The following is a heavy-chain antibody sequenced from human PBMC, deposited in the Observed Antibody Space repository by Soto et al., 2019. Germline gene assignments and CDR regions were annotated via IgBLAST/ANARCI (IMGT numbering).Heavy chain of an antibody. CDR3: ARPLEQHQLGFGMDV. CDR1: GFTFISYA. V-gene: IGHV3-33*01. D-gene: IGHD6-13*01. J-gene: IGHJ6*01. Sequence: QVQLVQSGGGVVQPGGPLRLSCPASGFTFISYAMHWVRQAPGKGLEWVAVIWYDGSKIYYADSVKGRFTISRDNSKSTLYLQMNSLRAEDTAVYYCARPLEQHQLGFGMDVWGQGSPVTVSS. CDR2: IWYDGSKI.